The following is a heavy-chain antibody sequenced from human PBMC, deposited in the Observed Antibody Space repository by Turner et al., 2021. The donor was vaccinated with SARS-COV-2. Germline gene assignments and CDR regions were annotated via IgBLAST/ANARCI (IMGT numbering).Heavy chain of an antibody. CDR2: IGGGGGST. J-gene: IGHJ5*02. D-gene: IGHD5-18*01. CDR3: AKGYSYDLDP. V-gene: IGHV3-23*01. CDR1: GLTFSTYA. Sequence: EVQLLESGGGLVQPGGSLRLSCAASGLTFSTYAMNWVRQAPGKGLEWVSAIGGGGGSTFYADSVKGRFTISRDNSKNTLYLQMNSLRAEDTAVYYCAKGYSYDLDPWGQGTLVTVSS.